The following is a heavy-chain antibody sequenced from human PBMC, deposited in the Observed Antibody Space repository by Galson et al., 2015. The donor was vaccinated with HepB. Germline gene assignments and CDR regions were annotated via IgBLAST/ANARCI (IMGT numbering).Heavy chain of an antibody. V-gene: IGHV3-23*01. CDR1: GFTFSSYA. Sequence: SLRLSCAASGFTFSSYAMSWVRQAPGKGLEWVSAISGSGGSTYYADSVKGRFTISRDNSRNTLYLQMNSLRAEDTAVYYCAKVPSPDIVVVPAAHFDYWGQGTLVTVSS. J-gene: IGHJ4*02. D-gene: IGHD2-2*01. CDR2: ISGSGGST. CDR3: AKVPSPDIVVVPAAHFDY.